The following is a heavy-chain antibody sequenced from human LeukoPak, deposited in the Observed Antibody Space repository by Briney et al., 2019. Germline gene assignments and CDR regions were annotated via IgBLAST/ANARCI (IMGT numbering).Heavy chain of an antibody. J-gene: IGHJ4*02. CDR1: GFIFSSYA. CDR3: TRLGAAAGLTDY. CDR2: IRSKANSYAT. Sequence: PGGSLRLSCAASGFIFSSYALSWVRQASGKGLEWVGRIRSKANSYATAYAASVKGRFTISRDDSKNTAYLQMNSLKTEDTAVYYCTRLGAAAGLTDYWGQGTLVTVSS. V-gene: IGHV3-73*01. D-gene: IGHD6-13*01.